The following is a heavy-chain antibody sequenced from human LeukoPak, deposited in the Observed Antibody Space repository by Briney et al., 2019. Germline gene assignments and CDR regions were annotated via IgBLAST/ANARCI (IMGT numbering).Heavy chain of an antibody. CDR2: INHNGNVN. V-gene: IGHV3-7*03. J-gene: IGHJ6*02. Sequence: GGSLRLSCAASGSTFSSYWMNWARQAPGKGLEWVASINHNGNVNYYVDSVKGRFTISRDNAKNSLYLQMSNLRAEDTAVYFCARGGGLDVWGQGATVTVSS. CDR1: GSTFSSYW. CDR3: ARGGGLDV. D-gene: IGHD3-16*01.